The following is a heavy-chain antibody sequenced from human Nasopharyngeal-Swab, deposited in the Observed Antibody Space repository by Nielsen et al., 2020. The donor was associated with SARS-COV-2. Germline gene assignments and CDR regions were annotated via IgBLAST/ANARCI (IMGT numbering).Heavy chain of an antibody. V-gene: IGHV3-23*01. J-gene: IGHJ4*02. D-gene: IGHD6-19*01. CDR2: ISVSGGST. CDR1: GFTFRSYA. CDR3: AKSSQYSSGWYGIGFEN. Sequence: GESLKISCSASGFTFRSYAITWVRQAPGKGLEWVSSISVSGGSTYYADSVKGRFTISRDNSKNTLYLQMNSLRAEDTAVYYCAKSSQYSSGWYGIGFENWGQGTLVTVSS.